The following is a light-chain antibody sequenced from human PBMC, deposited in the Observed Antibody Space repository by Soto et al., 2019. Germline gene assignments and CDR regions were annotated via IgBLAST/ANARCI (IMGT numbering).Light chain of an antibody. J-gene: IGLJ2*01. CDR1: SSDVGGYNY. Sequence: LTQPRSVSGSPGQSVTISCTGTSSDVGGYNYVSWYQQNPGKAPKLMIYDVSKRPSGVSDRFSGSKSANTASLIISGLQAEDEADYYCCSYAGNTLVVFGGGTKVTVL. CDR3: CSYAGNTLVV. CDR2: DVS. V-gene: IGLV2-11*01.